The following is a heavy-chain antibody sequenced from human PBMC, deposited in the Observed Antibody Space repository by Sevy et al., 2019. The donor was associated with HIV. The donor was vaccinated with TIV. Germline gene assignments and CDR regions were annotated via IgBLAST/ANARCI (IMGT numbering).Heavy chain of an antibody. CDR3: ARDKGESSSSFLGALSY. V-gene: IGHV3-30*04. D-gene: IGHD3-16*02. J-gene: IGHJ4*02. CDR1: GFTFSRYA. CDR2: ISSDGRNK. Sequence: GGSLRLSCAASGFTFSRYAMNWVRQAPGKGLEWVAVISSDGRNKYYADSVKARFTISRDNSKNTLYLQMNSLRSEDTALYYCARDKGESSSSFLGALSYWGQGTLVTVSS.